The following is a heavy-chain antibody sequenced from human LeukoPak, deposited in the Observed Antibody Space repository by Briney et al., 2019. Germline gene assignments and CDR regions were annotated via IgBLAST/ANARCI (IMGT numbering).Heavy chain of an antibody. D-gene: IGHD6-19*01. CDR3: ARDIAVAGSKFDP. CDR1: GYSISSGYD. Sequence: SETLSLTCTVSGYSISSGYDWGWIRQPPGKGLEWIGSIYHSGSTYYNPSLKSRVTISVDMSKNQFSLKLSSVTAADTAVYYCARDIAVAGSKFDPWGQGTLVTVSS. CDR2: IYHSGST. J-gene: IGHJ5*02. V-gene: IGHV4-38-2*02.